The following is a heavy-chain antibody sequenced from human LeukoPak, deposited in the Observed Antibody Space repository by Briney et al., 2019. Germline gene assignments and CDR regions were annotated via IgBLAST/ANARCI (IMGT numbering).Heavy chain of an antibody. CDR2: INHSGST. Sequence: SETLSLTCAVYGGSFSGSYWSWIRQPPGKGLEWIGEINHSGSTNYNPSLKSRVTISVDTSKNQFSLKLSSVTAADTAVYYCARGGRYYDSSGYLKSGLDYWGQGTLVTVSS. CDR3: ARGGRYYDSSGYLKSGLDY. J-gene: IGHJ4*02. CDR1: GGSFSGSY. D-gene: IGHD3-22*01. V-gene: IGHV4-34*01.